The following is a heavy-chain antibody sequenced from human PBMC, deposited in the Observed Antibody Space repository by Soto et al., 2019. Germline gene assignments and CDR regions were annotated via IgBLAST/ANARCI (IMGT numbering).Heavy chain of an antibody. CDR1: GYTFTSYA. CDR3: ARSSGYYDVDY. CDR2: INAGNGNT. Sequence: QVQLVQSGAEVKKPGASVKVSCKASGYTFTSYAMHWVRQAPGQRLEWMGWINAGNGNTKYSQKFQGRVTITRDTSASTAYMELTSLRSEDTAVYYCARSSGYYDVDYWGQRTLVTVSS. D-gene: IGHD3-22*01. V-gene: IGHV1-3*01. J-gene: IGHJ4*02.